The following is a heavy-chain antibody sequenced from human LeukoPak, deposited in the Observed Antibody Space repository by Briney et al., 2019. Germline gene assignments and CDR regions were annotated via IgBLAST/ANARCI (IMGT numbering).Heavy chain of an antibody. CDR2: ISYDGSNK. CDR1: GFTFSSYA. D-gene: IGHD6-19*01. J-gene: IGHJ3*02. CDR3: ARSGAGTDAFDI. V-gene: IGHV3-30*04. Sequence: GRSLRLSCAASGFTFSSYAMHWIRQAPGKGLEWVAVISYDGSNKYYADSVKGRFTISRDNSKNTLYLQMNSLRAEDTAVYYCARSGAGTDAFDIWGQGTMVTVSS.